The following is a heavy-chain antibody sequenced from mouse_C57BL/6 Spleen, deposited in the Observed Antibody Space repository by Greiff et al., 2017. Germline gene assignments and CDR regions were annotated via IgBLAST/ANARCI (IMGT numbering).Heavy chain of an antibody. Sequence: QVQLQQSGAELVRPGASVTLSCKASGYTFTDYEMHWVKQTPVHGLEWIGAIDPATGGPAYNQKFKGKAILTADKSSSTAYMELRSLTSEGSAVYYCARDYGCSLYAMDYWGQGTSVTVSS. CDR3: ARDYGCSLYAMDY. CDR1: GYTFTDYE. D-gene: IGHD1-1*01. J-gene: IGHJ4*01. V-gene: IGHV1-15*01. CDR2: IDPATGGP.